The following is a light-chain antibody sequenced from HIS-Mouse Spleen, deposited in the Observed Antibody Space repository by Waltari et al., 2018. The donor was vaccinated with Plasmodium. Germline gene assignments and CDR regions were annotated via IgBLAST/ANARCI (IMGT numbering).Light chain of an antibody. CDR2: EDS. V-gene: IGLV3-10*01. J-gene: IGLJ3*02. CDR3: YSTDSSGNHRV. Sequence: SYELTQPPSVSVSPGQTARITCSGDALPKKYAYWYQQKSGQAPVLGIYEDSKRPSGITERFSGYSSGTLATLTISGAQVEDEADYYCYSTDSSGNHRVFGGGTKLTVL. CDR1: ALPKKY.